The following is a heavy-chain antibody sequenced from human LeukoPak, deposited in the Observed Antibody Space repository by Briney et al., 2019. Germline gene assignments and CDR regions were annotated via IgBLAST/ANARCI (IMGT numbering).Heavy chain of an antibody. CDR2: INHSGST. V-gene: IGHV4-34*01. Sequence: PSETLSLTCAVYGGSFSGYYWSWIRQPPGKGLEWIGEINHSGSTNYNPSLKSRVTISVDTSKNQFSLKLSSVTAADTAVYYCARGTQLLWNYYYGMDVWGQGTTVTVSS. CDR3: ARGTQLLWNYYYGMDV. J-gene: IGHJ6*02. CDR1: GGSFSGYY. D-gene: IGHD2-2*01.